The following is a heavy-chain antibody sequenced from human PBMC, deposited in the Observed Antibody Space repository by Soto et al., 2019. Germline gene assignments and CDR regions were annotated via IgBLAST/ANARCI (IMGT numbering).Heavy chain of an antibody. CDR1: GGLFSSYP. Sequence: QEQLVQSGAEVKKPGSSVKVSCKASGGLFSSYPISWVRQVPGQGLEWMGGIIPVFQTAYYTQRFQGRGTITADESTKTAYMELSSLRSDDTAIYYCARGGSGYTWFNEFWGQGTLVTVSS. V-gene: IGHV1-69*01. J-gene: IGHJ4*02. CDR3: ARGGSGYTWFNEF. CDR2: IIPVFQTA. D-gene: IGHD3-22*01.